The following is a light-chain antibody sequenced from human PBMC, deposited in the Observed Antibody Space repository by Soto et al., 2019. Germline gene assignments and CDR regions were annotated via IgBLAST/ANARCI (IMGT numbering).Light chain of an antibody. V-gene: IGLV1-44*01. Sequence: QSVLTQPPSASGTPGQRVTISCSGSSSSIGSNPVNWYQQVPGTAPKLLIYANLQRPPGVPDRFSGSKSGTSASLAISGLQSEDEADYYCEAWDDSLNGRLFGGGTKLTVL. CDR1: SSSIGSNP. J-gene: IGLJ2*01. CDR3: EAWDDSLNGRL. CDR2: ANL.